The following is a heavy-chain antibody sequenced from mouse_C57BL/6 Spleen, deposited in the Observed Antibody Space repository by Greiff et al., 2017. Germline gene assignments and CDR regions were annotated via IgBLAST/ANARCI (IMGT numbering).Heavy chain of an antibody. CDR1: GYTFTSYW. Sequence: VQLQQPGAELVKPGASVKMSCKASGYTFTSYWITWVKQRPGQGLEWIGDIYPGSGSTNYNEKFKSKATLTVDTSSSTAYMQLSSLTSEDSAVYYCAISTVVATEYFDVWGTGTTVTVSS. J-gene: IGHJ1*03. V-gene: IGHV1-55*01. CDR2: IYPGSGST. CDR3: AISTVVATEYFDV. D-gene: IGHD1-1*01.